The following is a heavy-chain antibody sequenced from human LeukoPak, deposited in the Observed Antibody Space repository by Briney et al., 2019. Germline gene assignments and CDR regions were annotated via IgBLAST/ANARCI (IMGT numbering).Heavy chain of an antibody. V-gene: IGHV4-59*01. CDR3: ARVGPSSGYVDY. CDR1: GGSISSYY. CDR2: IYYSGST. D-gene: IGHD3-22*01. J-gene: IGHJ4*02. Sequence: SETLSLTCTVSGGSISSYYWSWIRQPPGKGPEWIGYIYYSGSTNYNPSLKSRVTISVDTSKNQFSLKLSSVTAADTAVYYCARVGPSSGYVDYWGQGTLVTVSS.